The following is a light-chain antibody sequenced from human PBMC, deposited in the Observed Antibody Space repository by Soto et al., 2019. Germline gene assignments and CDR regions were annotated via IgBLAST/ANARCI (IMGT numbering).Light chain of an antibody. Sequence: QSALTQPASVSGSPGQWITISCTGTSSDFGSYNLVSWYQQHPGEAPKLMIYEVSVRPSGVSSRLSGSKSGNTASLTISGLQAEDEADYYCCSYAGSSSYVFGTGTKVTVL. CDR2: EVS. J-gene: IGLJ1*01. CDR3: CSYAGSSSYV. V-gene: IGLV2-23*02. CDR1: SSDFGSYNL.